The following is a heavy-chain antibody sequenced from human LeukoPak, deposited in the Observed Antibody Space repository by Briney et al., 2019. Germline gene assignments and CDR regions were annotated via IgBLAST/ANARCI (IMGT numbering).Heavy chain of an antibody. Sequence: SETLSLTCTVSGGSFSSGSYYWSWIRQPPGKGLEWIGYIYYSGSTNYNPSLKSRVTISVDTSKNQFSLKLSSVTAADTAVYYCARAEGGYYIDYWGQGTLVTVSS. CDR2: IYYSGST. CDR1: GGSFSSGSYY. CDR3: ARAEGGYYIDY. D-gene: IGHD3-3*01. V-gene: IGHV4-61*01. J-gene: IGHJ4*02.